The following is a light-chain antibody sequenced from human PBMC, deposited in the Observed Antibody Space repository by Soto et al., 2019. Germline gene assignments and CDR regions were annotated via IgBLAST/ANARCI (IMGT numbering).Light chain of an antibody. V-gene: IGLV1-40*01. CDR2: SNS. CDR1: SSNTGAGYD. J-gene: IGLJ2*01. CDR3: QSYDSGLRGTI. Sequence: QSVLTQPPSVSGAPGQRVTISCTGSSSNTGAGYDVHWYQQFPGTAPKLLIYSNSNRPSGVPDRFSGSKSGTSASLAITGIQAADEADYYCQSYDSGLRGTIFGGGTKVTVL.